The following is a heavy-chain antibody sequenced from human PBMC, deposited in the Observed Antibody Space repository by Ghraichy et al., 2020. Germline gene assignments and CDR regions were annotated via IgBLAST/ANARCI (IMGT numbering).Heavy chain of an antibody. Sequence: LSLTCAASGFRFRDHYMSWIRQAPRKGLEWVSLISRRGRDTNYADSVRGRFTISRDDAKSSLYLQLNTLRAEDTAVYYCVREGQELGKSGFDLWGQGTLVTVSS. D-gene: IGHD1-7*01. V-gene: IGHV3-11*06. CDR3: VREGQELGKSGFDL. CDR1: GFRFRDHY. J-gene: IGHJ5*02. CDR2: ISRRGRDT.